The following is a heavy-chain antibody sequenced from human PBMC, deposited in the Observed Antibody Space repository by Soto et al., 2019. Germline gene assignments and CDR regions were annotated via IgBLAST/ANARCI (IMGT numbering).Heavy chain of an antibody. CDR1: GFTVSSNF. J-gene: IGHJ4*02. CDR3: VKDRYYDSSGYSDY. CDR2: IYSDGST. D-gene: IGHD3-22*01. V-gene: IGHV3-66*01. Sequence: PGGSLRLSCAASGFTVSSNFMSWVRQAPGKGLEWVSIIYSDGSTYYADSVKGRFTISRDNSKNTLYLQMSSLRAEDTAVYYCVKDRYYDSSGYSDYWGRGP.